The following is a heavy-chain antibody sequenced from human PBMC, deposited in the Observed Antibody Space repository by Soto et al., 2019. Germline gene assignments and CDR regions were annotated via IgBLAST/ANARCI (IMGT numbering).Heavy chain of an antibody. J-gene: IGHJ3*02. CDR1: GFTFSSYS. Sequence: EVQLVESGGGLVNPGGSLRLSCAASGFTFSSYSMNWVRQAPGKGLEWVSSISSSSSYIYYSDSVKGRFTISRDNAKNSLYLQMNSLRAEDTAVYYCARFFDYADGALDIWGQGTMVTVSS. D-gene: IGHD4-17*01. CDR2: ISSSSSYI. V-gene: IGHV3-21*01. CDR3: ARFFDYADGALDI.